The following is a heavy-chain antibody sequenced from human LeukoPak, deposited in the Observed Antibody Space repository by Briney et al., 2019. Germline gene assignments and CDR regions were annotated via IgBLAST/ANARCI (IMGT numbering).Heavy chain of an antibody. V-gene: IGHV1-46*01. J-gene: IGHJ5*02. CDR2: INPSGGST. CDR3: ARAFSGYYYDSSDHGDWFDP. Sequence: ASVKVSCKASGYTFTSYYMHWVRQAPGQGLEWMGIINPSGGSTSYAQKFQGKVTMTRDTSTSTVYMELSSLRSEDTAVYYCARAFSGYYYDSSDHGDWFDPWGQGTLVTVSS. CDR1: GYTFTSYY. D-gene: IGHD3-22*01.